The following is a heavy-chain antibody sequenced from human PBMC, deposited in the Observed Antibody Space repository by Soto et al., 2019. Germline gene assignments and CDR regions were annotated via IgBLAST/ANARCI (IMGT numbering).Heavy chain of an antibody. CDR1: GGSISSGGYY. CDR2: IYYSGST. V-gene: IGHV4-31*03. D-gene: IGHD6-13*01. CDR3: ARDSSTPGYYYYGMDV. Sequence: QVQLQESGPGLVKPSQTLSLTCTVSGGSISSGGYYWSWIRQHPGKGLEWIGYIYYSGSTYYNPSFKSRVTISVEPSKNQFSLKLSSVTAADTAVYYCARDSSTPGYYYYGMDVRGQGTTVTVSS. J-gene: IGHJ6*02.